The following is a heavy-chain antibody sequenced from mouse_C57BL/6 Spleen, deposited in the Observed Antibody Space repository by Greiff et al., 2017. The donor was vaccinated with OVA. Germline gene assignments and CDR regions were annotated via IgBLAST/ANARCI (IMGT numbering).Heavy chain of an antibody. CDR1: GYTFTSYW. CDR2: IYPSDSET. V-gene: IGHV1-61*01. CDR3: AREGGDWYFDV. Sequence: VQLQQPGAELVRPGSSVKLSCKASGYTFTSYWMDWVKQRPGQGLEWIGNIYPSDSETHYNQKFKDKATLTVDKSSSTAYMQLSSLTSEDSAVYDWAREGGDWYFDVWGTGTTVTVSS. J-gene: IGHJ1*03.